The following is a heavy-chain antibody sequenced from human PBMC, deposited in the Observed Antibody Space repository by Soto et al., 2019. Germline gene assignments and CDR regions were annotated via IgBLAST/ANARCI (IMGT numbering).Heavy chain of an antibody. Sequence: QVQLVQSGAEVRKPGSSVQVSCKASGGTFYTYTFSWVRQAPGQGLEWMGSITPIYPTTNYAEKFQGRLTVTADGSTNTAYMELNSLTSEDTAVYYCARIPLYSLPTSDDLDSWGQGTLVTVSS. V-gene: IGHV1-69*15. J-gene: IGHJ4*02. CDR1: GGTFYTYT. CDR2: ITPIYPTT. CDR3: ARIPLYSLPTSDDLDS. D-gene: IGHD5-18*01.